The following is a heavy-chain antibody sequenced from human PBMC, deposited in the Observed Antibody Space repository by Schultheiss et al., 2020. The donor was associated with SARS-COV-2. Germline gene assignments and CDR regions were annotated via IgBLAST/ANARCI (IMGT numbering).Heavy chain of an antibody. CDR1: GGSISSSNW. D-gene: IGHD2-2*02. Sequence: SETLSLTCAVSGGSISSSNWWSWVRQPPGKGLEWIGEIYHSGSTNYNPSLKSRVTISVDKSKNQFSLKLSSVTAADTAVYYCARDELGYCSSTSCYKGYYYGMDVWGQGTTVTVSS. V-gene: IGHV4-4*02. CDR3: ARDELGYCSSTSCYKGYYYGMDV. J-gene: IGHJ6*02. CDR2: IYHSGST.